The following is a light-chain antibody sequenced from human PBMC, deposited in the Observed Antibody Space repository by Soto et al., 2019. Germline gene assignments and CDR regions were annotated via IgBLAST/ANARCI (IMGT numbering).Light chain of an antibody. CDR2: GAS. CDR3: QQYGSSPIT. Sequence: EIVLTQSPGTLSLSPGERATLSCRASQSVSSTYLAWYQQKPGQAPRLLIYGASSRATGIPDRFSGSGSGTDFHLTISRLEPEDFAVYYCQQYGSSPITFGGGTKVEIK. CDR1: QSVSSTY. V-gene: IGKV3-20*01. J-gene: IGKJ4*01.